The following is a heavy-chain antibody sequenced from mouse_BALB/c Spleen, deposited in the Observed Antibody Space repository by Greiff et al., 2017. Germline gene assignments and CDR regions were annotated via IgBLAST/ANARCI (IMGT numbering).Heavy chain of an antibody. J-gene: IGHJ4*01. V-gene: IGHV1-18*01. CDR1: GYTFTDYN. D-gene: IGHD1-1*01. CDR3: ARGDYYGSSPLYYAMDY. Sequence: VQLQQSGPELVKPGASVTIPCKASGYTFTDYNMDWVKQSHGKSLEWIGDINPNNGGTIYNQKFMGKATLTVDKSSSTAYMELRSLTSEDTAVYYCARGDYYGSSPLYYAMDYWGQGTSVTVSS. CDR2: INPNNGGT.